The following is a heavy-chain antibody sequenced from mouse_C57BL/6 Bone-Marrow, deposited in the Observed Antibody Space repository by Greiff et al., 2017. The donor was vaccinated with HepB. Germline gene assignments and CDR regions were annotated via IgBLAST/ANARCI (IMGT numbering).Heavy chain of an antibody. CDR1: GFSLSTFGMG. V-gene: IGHV8-8*01. CDR3: ARMVYYAMDY. Sequence: QVTLKESGPGILQPSQTLSLTCSFSGFSLSTFGMGVGWIRQPSGKGLVWLAHIWWDDAKYYNTALRSRPTISKDTSKNQEILKIANVDTADTATYYSARMVYYAMDYWCQGTSVTVSS. J-gene: IGHJ4*01. CDR2: IWWDDAK.